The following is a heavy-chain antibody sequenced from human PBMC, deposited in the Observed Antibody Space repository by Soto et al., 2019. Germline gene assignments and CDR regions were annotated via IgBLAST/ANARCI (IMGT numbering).Heavy chain of an antibody. J-gene: IGHJ4*02. D-gene: IGHD2-21*01. CDR2: RNPNSGNT. Sequence: QVQLVQSGAEVKKPGASVKVSCKASGYTFTSYDINWVRQATGQGLGWMGWRNPNSGNTGSAHQFHGRVTMTRSTSISTAYMELSSLRSEDTAVYYCARGRGGGDTTDGVDYWGQGTLVTVSS. CDR3: ARGRGGGDTTDGVDY. CDR1: GYTFTSYD. V-gene: IGHV1-8*01.